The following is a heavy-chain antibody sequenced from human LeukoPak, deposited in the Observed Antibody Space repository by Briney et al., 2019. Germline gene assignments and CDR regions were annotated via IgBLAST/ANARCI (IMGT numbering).Heavy chain of an antibody. Sequence: SETLSLTCTVSGGSISSYYWSWIRQPPGKGLEWIGYIYYSGSTNYNPSLKSRVTISVDTSKNQFSLKLSSVPAADTAVYYCARGVTPSDWFDPWGQGTLVTVSS. J-gene: IGHJ5*02. D-gene: IGHD3-16*02. CDR2: IYYSGST. CDR1: GGSISSYY. V-gene: IGHV4-59*01. CDR3: ARGVTPSDWFDP.